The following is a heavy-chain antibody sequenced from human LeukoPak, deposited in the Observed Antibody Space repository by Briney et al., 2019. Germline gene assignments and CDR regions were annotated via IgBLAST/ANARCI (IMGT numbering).Heavy chain of an antibody. D-gene: IGHD1-1*01. J-gene: IGHJ4*02. CDR2: INPNSGGT. CDR1: GYTFSDYY. V-gene: IGHV1-2*02. Sequence: ASVKVSCKASGYTFSDYYMHWVRQAPGQGLEWMGWINPNSGGTNYAQKFQGRVTMTRDTSINTAYMELSSLRSEDTAVYYCARVLGSISHWGQGTLVTVSS. CDR3: ARVLGSISH.